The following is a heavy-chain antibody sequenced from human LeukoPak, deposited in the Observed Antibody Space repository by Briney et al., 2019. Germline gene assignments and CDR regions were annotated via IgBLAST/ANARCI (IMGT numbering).Heavy chain of an antibody. Sequence: PSETLSLTCTVSGGSISSYYWSWIRQPPGKGLEWIGYIYYSGSTNYNPSLKSRATISVDTPKNQFSLKLSSVTAADTAVYYCASLPAYDSSGETTWGQGTMVTVSS. V-gene: IGHV4-59*12. CDR1: GGSISSYY. CDR2: IYYSGST. D-gene: IGHD3-22*01. CDR3: ASLPAYDSSGETT. J-gene: IGHJ3*01.